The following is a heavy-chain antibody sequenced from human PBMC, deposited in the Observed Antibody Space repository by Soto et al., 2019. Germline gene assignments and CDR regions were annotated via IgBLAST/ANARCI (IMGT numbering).Heavy chain of an antibody. J-gene: IGHJ6*02. CDR2: IYWDDDK. D-gene: IGHD2-21*02. Sequence: QITLKESGPTLVKPTQTLTLTCTFSAFSLSTGGVGVGWIRQPPGKALEWLALIYWDDDKRYSPSLRSRLTITKATSKNQVVLTMTTMDPGDTATYYCIQSRCGGDCLQSYASYYYYGMDVWGQGTTVTVSS. V-gene: IGHV2-5*02. CDR1: AFSLSTGGVG. CDR3: IQSRCGGDCLQSYASYYYYGMDV.